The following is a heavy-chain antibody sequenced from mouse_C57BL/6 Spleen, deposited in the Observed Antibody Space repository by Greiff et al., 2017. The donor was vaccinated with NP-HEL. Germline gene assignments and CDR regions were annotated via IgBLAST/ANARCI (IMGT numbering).Heavy chain of an antibody. CDR3: AREEGTAQALFDY. CDR1: GYAFSSSW. V-gene: IGHV1-82*01. J-gene: IGHJ2*01. Sequence: QVQLKQSGPELVKPGASVKISCKASGYAFSSSWMNWVKQRPGKGLEWIGRIYPGDGDTNYNGKFKGKATLTADKSSSTAYMQLSSLTSEDSAVYFCAREEGTAQALFDYWGQGTTLTVSS. CDR2: IYPGDGDT. D-gene: IGHD3-2*02.